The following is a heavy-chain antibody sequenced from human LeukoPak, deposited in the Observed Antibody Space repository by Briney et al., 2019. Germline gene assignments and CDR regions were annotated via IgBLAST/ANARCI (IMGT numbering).Heavy chain of an antibody. Sequence: SETLSLTCAVSGGSISSSNWWSWVRQPPGKGLEWIGEIYHSGSTNYNPSLKSRVTISVDKSKNQFSLKLSSVTAEDTAMYYCARDRRDMCLGFWGQGTLVIVSS. D-gene: IGHD5/OR15-5a*01. V-gene: IGHV4-4*02. CDR2: IYHSGST. CDR1: GGSISSSNW. CDR3: ARDRRDMCLGF. J-gene: IGHJ4*02.